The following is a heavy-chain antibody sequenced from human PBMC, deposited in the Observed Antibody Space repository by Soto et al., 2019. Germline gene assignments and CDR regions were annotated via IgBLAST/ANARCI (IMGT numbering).Heavy chain of an antibody. D-gene: IGHD3-10*01. CDR1: GVSISSSDYY. V-gene: IGHV4-30-4*01. CDR3: ARSGSGGSGLDWFDP. CDR2: IYYRGST. Sequence: PSETLSLTCSVSGVSISSSDYYWRWIRHPPGKGLEWIGYIYYRGSTYNNPSLKSRITISVDTSKNQFSLKLSSVTAADTAVYYCARSGSGGSGLDWFDPWGQGTLVTVSS. J-gene: IGHJ5*02.